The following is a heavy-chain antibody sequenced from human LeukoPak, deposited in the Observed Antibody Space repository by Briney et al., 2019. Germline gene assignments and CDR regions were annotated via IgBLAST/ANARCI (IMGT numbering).Heavy chain of an antibody. V-gene: IGHV3-48*03. Sequence: GGSLRLSCAASGFTFSSYEMNWVRQAPGKGLEWVSYISSSGSTIYYADSVKGRFTISRDNSKNTLYLQMNSLRAEDTAVYYCARDRYSSGKYYFDYWGQGTLVTVSS. CDR1: GFTFSSYE. D-gene: IGHD6-19*01. CDR2: ISSSGSTI. J-gene: IGHJ4*02. CDR3: ARDRYSSGKYYFDY.